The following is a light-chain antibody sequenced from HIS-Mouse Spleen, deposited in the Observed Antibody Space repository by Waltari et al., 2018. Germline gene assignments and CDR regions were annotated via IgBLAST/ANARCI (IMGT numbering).Light chain of an antibody. CDR3: YSTDSSGNHRV. CDR2: EDS. V-gene: IGLV3-10*01. J-gene: IGLJ2*01. Sequence: SYELTQPPSVSVSPGQTARITCSGDALPKKYPYWYQQKSGQAPVLLIYEDSKRPSGIPERFSGSSSGTMATLTISGAQVEDEADYYCYSTDSSGNHRVFGGGTKLTVL. CDR1: ALPKKY.